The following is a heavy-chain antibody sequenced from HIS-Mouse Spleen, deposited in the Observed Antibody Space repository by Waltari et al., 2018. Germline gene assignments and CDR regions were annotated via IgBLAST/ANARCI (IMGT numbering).Heavy chain of an antibody. D-gene: IGHD6-13*01. CDR3: AREIPYSSSWYDWYFDL. CDR1: GGSISSSSYY. V-gene: IGHV4-39*07. Sequence: QLQLQESGPGLVKPSETLSLTCTVSGGSISSSSYYWGWIRQPPGKGLEWIGSISYSGSPFYSPSLKSRVTISVDPSKNQFSLKLSSVTAADTAVYYCAREIPYSSSWYDWYFDLWGRGTLVTVSS. CDR2: ISYSGSP. J-gene: IGHJ2*01.